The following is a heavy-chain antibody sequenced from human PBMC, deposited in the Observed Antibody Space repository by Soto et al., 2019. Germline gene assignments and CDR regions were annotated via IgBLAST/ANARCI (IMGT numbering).Heavy chain of an antibody. CDR3: AKIPDGYDFDY. CDR1: GFTFSSYG. D-gene: IGHD5-18*01. Sequence: GGSLRLSCAASGFTFSSYGMHWVRQAPGKGLEWVAVISYDGSNKYYADSVKGRFTISRDNSKNTLYLQMNSLRAEDTAVYYCAKIPDGYDFDYWGQGTLVTVSS. V-gene: IGHV3-30*18. J-gene: IGHJ4*02. CDR2: ISYDGSNK.